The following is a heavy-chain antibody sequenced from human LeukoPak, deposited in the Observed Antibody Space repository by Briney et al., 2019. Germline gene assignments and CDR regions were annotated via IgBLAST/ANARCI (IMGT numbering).Heavy chain of an antibody. CDR3: ARGRERETTVPDF. J-gene: IGHJ4*02. CDR1: GGSISSYY. D-gene: IGHD4-11*01. V-gene: IGHV4-59*12. CDR2: IYYSGST. Sequence: SETLSLTCTVSGGSISSYYWSWIRQPPGKGLEWIGYIYYSGSTNYNPSLKSRVTISVDTSKNQFSLKLSSVTAADTAVYYCARGRERETTVPDFWGQGTLVTVSS.